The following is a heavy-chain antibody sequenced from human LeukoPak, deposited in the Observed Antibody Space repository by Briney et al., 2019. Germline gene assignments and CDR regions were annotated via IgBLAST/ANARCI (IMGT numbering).Heavy chain of an antibody. CDR1: GFTSGDYT. Sequence: GGSLRLSCTTSGFTSGDYTMSWFRQAPGKGLEWVGFIRSKAYGATIEYAASVEGRFTISRDDSKSIAYLQMNSLKTEDTAVYYCTRTNPFIAVAATPDSWGQGTLVTVSS. D-gene: IGHD6-19*01. V-gene: IGHV3-49*03. J-gene: IGHJ4*02. CDR3: TRTNPFIAVAATPDS. CDR2: IRSKAYGATI.